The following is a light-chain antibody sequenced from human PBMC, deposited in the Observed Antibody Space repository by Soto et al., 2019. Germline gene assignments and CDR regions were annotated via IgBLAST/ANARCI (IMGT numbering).Light chain of an antibody. CDR3: AAWDASLNGPV. Sequence: QSVLTQPPSVSGAPRQRVTISGSGSNSNIGNNAVNWYQQLPGKAPKLLIYYDDLLPSGVSDRFSGSKSGTSASLAISGLQSEDEAGYYCAAWDASLNGPVFGGGTKLTVL. CDR1: NSNIGNNA. J-gene: IGLJ2*01. CDR2: YDD. V-gene: IGLV1-36*01.